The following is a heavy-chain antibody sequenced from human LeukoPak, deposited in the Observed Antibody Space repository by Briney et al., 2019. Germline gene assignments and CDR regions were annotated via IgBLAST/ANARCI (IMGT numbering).Heavy chain of an antibody. CDR2: IYTGGST. CDR3: ARSVSPNWSGYFWFDP. J-gene: IGHJ5*02. V-gene: IGHV4-4*09. CDR1: GGSITSYY. Sequence: SETLSLTCTVSGGSITSYYWNWIRQPPGKGLEWIGYIYTGGSTFYNPSLKSRATISVDTSKNQCSLKLNSATAADTAIYYSARSVSPNWSGYFWFDPWGQGTLVTVSS. D-gene: IGHD3-3*01.